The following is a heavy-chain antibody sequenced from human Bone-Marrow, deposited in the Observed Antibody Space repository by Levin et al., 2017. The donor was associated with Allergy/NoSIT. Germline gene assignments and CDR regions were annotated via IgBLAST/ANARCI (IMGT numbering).Heavy chain of an antibody. Sequence: QTLSLTCIFSGFSLRTTGMCVNWIRQPPGKALEWLARLDWDGHKYYNTSLQTRLSISKDTSRNQVILTMTNMDPVDTATYFCARMVLGSYYDYYYGMDVWGQGTTVTVAS. CDR3: ARMVLGSYYDYYYGMDV. J-gene: IGHJ6*02. CDR1: GFSLRTTGMC. D-gene: IGHD1-26*01. V-gene: IGHV2-70*11. CDR2: LDWDGHK.